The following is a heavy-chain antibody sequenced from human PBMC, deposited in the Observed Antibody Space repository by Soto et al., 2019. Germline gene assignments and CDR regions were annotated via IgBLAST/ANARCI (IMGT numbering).Heavy chain of an antibody. Sequence: EVQLLESGGGLVQPGGSLRLSCAASGFTFSSYAMSWVRQAPGKGLEWVSSISGSGATTYYADSVKGRFTISRDNFKNTLYLQMNSLRAEDTAVYYCAKDKETGDYYVSSAFGGLGTLVTVSS. J-gene: IGHJ4*02. CDR1: GFTFSSYA. D-gene: IGHD3-22*01. CDR2: ISGSGATT. CDR3: AKDKETGDYYVSSAF. V-gene: IGHV3-23*01.